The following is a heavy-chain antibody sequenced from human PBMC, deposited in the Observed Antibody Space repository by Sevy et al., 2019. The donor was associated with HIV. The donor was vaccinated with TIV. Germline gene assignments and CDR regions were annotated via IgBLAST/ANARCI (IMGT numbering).Heavy chain of an antibody. V-gene: IGHV3-33*01. CDR3: ARGNLISIAAAGNFDY. D-gene: IGHD6-13*01. CDR1: GFTFSSYG. Sequence: GGSLRLSCAASGFTFSSYGMHWVRQAPGKGLEWVAVIWYDGSNKYYADSVKGRFTISRDNSKNTLYLQMNSLRAEDTAVYYCARGNLISIAAAGNFDYWGQGTLVTVSS. J-gene: IGHJ4*02. CDR2: IWYDGSNK.